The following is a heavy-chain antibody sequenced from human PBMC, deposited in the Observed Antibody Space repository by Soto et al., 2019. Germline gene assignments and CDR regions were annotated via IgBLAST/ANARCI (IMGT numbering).Heavy chain of an antibody. V-gene: IGHV4-61*01. Sequence: SETLSLTCPVSGGTVSSGSYYWSWIRQPPGKGLEWIGYIYYSGSTNYNPSLKSRVTISVDTSKNQFSLKLSSVTAADTAVYYCARDSNVLLWFGESNNWFDPWGQGTLVTVSS. CDR1: GGTVSSGSYY. D-gene: IGHD3-10*01. CDR2: IYYSGST. CDR3: ARDSNVLLWFGESNNWFDP. J-gene: IGHJ5*02.